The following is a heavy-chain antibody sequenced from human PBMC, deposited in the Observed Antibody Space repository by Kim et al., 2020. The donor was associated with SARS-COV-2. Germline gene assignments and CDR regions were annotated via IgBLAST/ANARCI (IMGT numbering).Heavy chain of an antibody. V-gene: IGHV3-7*01. D-gene: IGHD2-2*01. CDR1: GFTFRNYL. CDR2: IKQDGSDK. Sequence: GGSLRLSCEASGFTFRNYLMSWVRQAPGKGLEWVASIKQDGSDKFYVDSLKGRFTISRDNAKNSLFLQMNSLRAEDTALYYCARVGVTVPGAMAHWNYPRSWYGALDSWGQGTLVTVSS. CDR3: ARVGVTVPGAMAHWNYPRSWYGALDS. J-gene: IGHJ4*02.